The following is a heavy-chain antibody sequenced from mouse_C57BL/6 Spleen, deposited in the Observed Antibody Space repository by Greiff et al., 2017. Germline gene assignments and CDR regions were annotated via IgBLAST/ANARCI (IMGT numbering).Heavy chain of an antibody. Sequence: DVKLVESGGGLVKPGGSLKLSCAASGFTFSDYGMHWVRQAPEKGLEWVAYISSGSGTIYYADTVKGRFTISRDNAKNTLCLQMTSLGSEDTAMYYWARTAVGYFDVWGTGTTVTVSS. CDR2: ISSGSGTI. D-gene: IGHD1-1*01. CDR1: GFTFSDYG. CDR3: ARTAVGYFDV. V-gene: IGHV5-17*01. J-gene: IGHJ1*03.